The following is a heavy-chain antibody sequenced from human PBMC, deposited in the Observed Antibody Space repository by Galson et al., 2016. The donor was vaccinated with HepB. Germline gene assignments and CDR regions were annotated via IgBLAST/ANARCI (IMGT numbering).Heavy chain of an antibody. CDR2: LYYTGNT. V-gene: IGHV4-39*01. Sequence: SETLSLTCTVSGASITNTDYYWGWIRQPPGRGLEWIGSLYYTGNTYSNPSLKSRFTISIDTTKKQLSLKVRSVTAADTAVYFCVRQQRRNSYILKSFDVWGRGTLVTVSS. CDR3: VRQQRRNSYILKSFDV. CDR1: GASITNTDYY. J-gene: IGHJ2*01. D-gene: IGHD2-21*01.